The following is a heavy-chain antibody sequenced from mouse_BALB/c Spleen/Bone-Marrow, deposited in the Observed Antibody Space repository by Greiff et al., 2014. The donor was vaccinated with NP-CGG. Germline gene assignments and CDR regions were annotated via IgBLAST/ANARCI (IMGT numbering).Heavy chain of an antibody. V-gene: IGHV3-8*02. D-gene: IGHD2-3*01. Sequence: VHVKQSGPSLVKPSQTLSLTCSVTGDSITRGYWNWIRKFPGNKIEYMGYISYSGSTYYSPSLKSRISITRDTSKNQYYLQLDSVTTEDTATYYCATYDGYYFDYWGQGTTLTVSS. J-gene: IGHJ2*01. CDR3: ATYDGYYFDY. CDR2: ISYSGST. CDR1: GDSITRGY.